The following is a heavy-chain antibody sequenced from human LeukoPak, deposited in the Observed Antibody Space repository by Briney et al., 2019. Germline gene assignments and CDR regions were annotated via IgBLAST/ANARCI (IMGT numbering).Heavy chain of an antibody. D-gene: IGHD7-27*01. CDR1: GFXFSSYG. CDR2: IWFDGSNK. Sequence: GGSLRLSCAASGFXFSSYGMHWVRQAPGKGLEWVAVIWFDGSNKYYADSVKGRFTISRDNSKNTLYLQMNSLRAEDTAVYYCARDRDWGCSYCSYWGQGTLVTVSS. J-gene: IGHJ4*02. CDR3: ARDRDWGCSYCSY. V-gene: IGHV3-33*01.